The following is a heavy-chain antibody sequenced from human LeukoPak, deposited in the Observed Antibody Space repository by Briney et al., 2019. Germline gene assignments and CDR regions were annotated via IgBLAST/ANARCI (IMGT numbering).Heavy chain of an antibody. CDR1: GFTFSTYA. CDR2: ISGSGGST. J-gene: IGHJ4*02. D-gene: IGHD1-26*01. Sequence: GGSLRLSCAASGFTFSTYAMSWVRQAPGKGLEWVSVISGSGGSTYYADSMKGRFTISRDNSKNTLYLQMNSLRAEDTAVYYCARDQGSYSYFDYWGQGTLVTVSS. CDR3: ARDQGSYSYFDY. V-gene: IGHV3-23*01.